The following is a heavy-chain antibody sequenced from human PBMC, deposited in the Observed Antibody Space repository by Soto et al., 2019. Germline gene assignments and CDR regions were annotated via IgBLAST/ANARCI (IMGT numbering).Heavy chain of an antibody. D-gene: IGHD2-2*01. CDR3: ARDDHIVVVPTSLGAMDV. Sequence: PSETLSLTCAAYGGSISSSKWWSWVRQPPGKGLEWIGEIYHSGSTNYNPSLKSRVTISLDKSKNQFSLKLTSVTAADSAVYYCARDDHIVVVPTSLGAMDVWGQGTTVTVSS. J-gene: IGHJ6*02. CDR2: IYHSGST. CDR1: GGSISSSKW. V-gene: IGHV4-4*02.